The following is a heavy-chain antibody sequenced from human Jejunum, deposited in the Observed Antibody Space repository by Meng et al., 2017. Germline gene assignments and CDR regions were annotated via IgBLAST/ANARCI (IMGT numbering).Heavy chain of an antibody. J-gene: IGHJ4*02. V-gene: IGHV4-61*01. CDR3: ARGHFDKYFDS. D-gene: IGHD3-22*01. CDR2: MYFSGST. CDR1: GVSVNSGSYY. Sequence: QVQLTEPGPGLVSPSETLSLTCTISGVSVNSGSYYWSWIRQPPGKGLEWIGYMYFSGSTNYNASLKSRVTISVDTSKKQFSLKLTSVTAADTAVYYCARGHFDKYFDSWGQGTLVTVSS.